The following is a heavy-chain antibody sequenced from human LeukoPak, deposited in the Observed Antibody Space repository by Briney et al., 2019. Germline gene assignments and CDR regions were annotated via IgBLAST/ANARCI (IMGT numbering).Heavy chain of an antibody. V-gene: IGHV4-59*01. CDR2: IYYTGST. Sequence: SETLSLTCTVSGGSISNYYWNWIRQPPGKGLEWIGYIYYTGSTNYNPSLKSRVTMSVDTSKNQFSLNPKSVTPEDTAVYYCAKVANSGSYSHIDYWGQGTLVTVSS. D-gene: IGHD1-26*01. J-gene: IGHJ4*02. CDR1: GGSISNYY. CDR3: AKVANSGSYSHIDY.